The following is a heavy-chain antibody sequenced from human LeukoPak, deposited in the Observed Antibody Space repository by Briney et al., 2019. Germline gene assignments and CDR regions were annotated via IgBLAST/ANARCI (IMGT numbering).Heavy chain of an antibody. CDR3: AREPPMGYMDV. V-gene: IGHV3-15*01. CDR2: IKSKTDGGTT. Sequence: PGGSLRLSCAASGFTFSNAWMSWVRQAPGKGLEWVGRIKSKTDGGTTDYAAPVKGRFTISRDDSKNTLYLQMNSLKTEDTAVYYCAREPPMGYMDVWGKGTTVTVSS. J-gene: IGHJ6*03. CDR1: GFTFSNAW.